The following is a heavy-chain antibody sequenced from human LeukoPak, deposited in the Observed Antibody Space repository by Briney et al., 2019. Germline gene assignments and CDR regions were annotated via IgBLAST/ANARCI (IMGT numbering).Heavy chain of an antibody. CDR2: IYSGGST. D-gene: IGHD6-13*01. CDR1: GFTVSSNY. Sequence: PGGSLRLSCAASGFTVSSNYMSWVRQAPGKGLEWVSVIYSGGSTYYADSVKGRFTISRDNANNSLYLQMNSLRDEDTAVYYCARARRYRSSWYHDYWGQGSLVTVSS. V-gene: IGHV3-53*01. CDR3: ARARRYRSSWYHDY. J-gene: IGHJ4*02.